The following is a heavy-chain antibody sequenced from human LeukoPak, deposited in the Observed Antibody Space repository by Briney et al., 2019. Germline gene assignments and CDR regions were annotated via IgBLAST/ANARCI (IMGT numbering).Heavy chain of an antibody. Sequence: GGSLRLSCAASGFIFSSYGMHWVRQAPGKGLEWVSAISGSGGSTYYADSVKGRFTISRDNSKNTLYLQMNSLRAEDTAVYYCAKDRIAARRGGIGYWGQGTLVTVSS. CDR2: ISGSGGST. CDR3: AKDRIAARRGGIGY. D-gene: IGHD6-6*01. J-gene: IGHJ4*02. CDR1: GFIFSSYG. V-gene: IGHV3-23*01.